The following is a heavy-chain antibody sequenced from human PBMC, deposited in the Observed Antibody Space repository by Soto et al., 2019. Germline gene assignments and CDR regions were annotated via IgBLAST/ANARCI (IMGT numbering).Heavy chain of an antibody. CDR3: ARHRYYGSGSYRFDP. J-gene: IGHJ5*02. V-gene: IGHV4-59*08. CDR2: IYYSGST. CDR1: GGSISSYY. Sequence: PSETLSLTCTVSGGSISSYYWSWIRQPPGKGLEWIGYIYYSGSTNYNPSLKSRVTISVDTSKNQFSLKLSSVTAADTAVYYCARHRYYGSGSYRFDPWGQGTLVTVSS. D-gene: IGHD3-10*01.